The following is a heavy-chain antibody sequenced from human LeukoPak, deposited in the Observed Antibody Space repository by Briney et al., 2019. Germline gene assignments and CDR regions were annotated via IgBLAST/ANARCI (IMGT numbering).Heavy chain of an antibody. CDR2: ISSSSTI. Sequence: SGGSLRLSCAASGFTFNSYGMSWVRQAPGKGLEWVSYISSSSTIYYADSVKGRFTISRDNAKNSLYLQMNSLRAEDTAVYYCARWRSSYEWSIFDYWGQGTLVTVSS. CDR1: GFTFNSYG. CDR3: ARWRSSYEWSIFDY. J-gene: IGHJ4*02. D-gene: IGHD3-10*01. V-gene: IGHV3-48*01.